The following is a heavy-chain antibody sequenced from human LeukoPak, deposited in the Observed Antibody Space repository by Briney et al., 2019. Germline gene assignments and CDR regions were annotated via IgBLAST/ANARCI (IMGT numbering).Heavy chain of an antibody. D-gene: IGHD1-26*01. CDR1: GFTFSSYA. J-gene: IGHJ4*02. Sequence: GGSLRLSCAASGFTFSSYAMHWVRQALGKGLEWVAVISYDGSNKYYADSVEGRFTISRDNSKNTLYLQMNSLRAEDTAVYYCARQIIVGAAKTFDYWGQGTLVTVSS. CDR2: ISYDGSNK. CDR3: ARQIIVGAAKTFDY. V-gene: IGHV3-30*04.